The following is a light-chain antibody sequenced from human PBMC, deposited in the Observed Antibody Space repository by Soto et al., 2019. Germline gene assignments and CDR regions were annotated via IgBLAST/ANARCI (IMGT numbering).Light chain of an antibody. V-gene: IGKV3-15*01. CDR1: QSVRTN. CDR3: QQYNIWPLS. Sequence: EIVMTQSPATLSVSPGEGATLSCRASQSVRTNLAWYQQKPGQAPRLLIYGASTRATGIPARFSGSGSGTEFTLTISSLKSEDFAVYYCQQYNIWPLSFGPGTKVDIK. J-gene: IGKJ3*01. CDR2: GAS.